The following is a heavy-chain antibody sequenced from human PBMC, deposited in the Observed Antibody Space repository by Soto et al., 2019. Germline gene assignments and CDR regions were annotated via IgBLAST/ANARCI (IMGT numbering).Heavy chain of an antibody. V-gene: IGHV3-23*01. CDR2: ISGSGGST. Sequence: GGSLRLSCAASGFTFSSCSMSWVRQAPGKGLEWVSAISGSGGSTYYADSVKGRFTISRDNSKNTLYLQMNSLRAGDTAVYYCAKGRDYGNWGAFDIWGQGTMVTVSS. J-gene: IGHJ3*02. CDR1: GFTFSSCS. CDR3: AKGRDYGNWGAFDI. D-gene: IGHD4-17*01.